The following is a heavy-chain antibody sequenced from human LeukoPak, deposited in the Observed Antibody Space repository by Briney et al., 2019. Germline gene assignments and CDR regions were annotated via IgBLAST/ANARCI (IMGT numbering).Heavy chain of an antibody. CDR1: GFTFNDCS. D-gene: IGHD6-13*01. CDR3: ARKAYSSSWQTSVGLDY. J-gene: IGHJ4*02. CDR2: ISSGSSHI. V-gene: IGHV3-21*01. Sequence: NPGGSLRLSCAASGFTFNDCSMTWVRQAPGKGLEWVSSISSGSSHIYYADSVKGRFTISRDNAKNSLYLQMNSLRAEDTAVYYCARKAYSSSWQTSVGLDYWGQGTLVTVSS.